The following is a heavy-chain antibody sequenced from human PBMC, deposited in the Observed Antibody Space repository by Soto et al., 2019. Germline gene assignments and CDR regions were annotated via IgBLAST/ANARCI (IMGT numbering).Heavy chain of an antibody. D-gene: IGHD3-16*01. CDR1: GGSLREFGHF. Sequence: SSETLSLTCTVSGGSLREFGHFWTWIRQRPGRGLEWIGYSTYTGVTYYSPSLQGRISISVDTSKNQFSLTLNSVTAADTAVYYCATDSGGPPLNRFGSWGHGTLVTVSS. CDR3: ATDSGGPPLNRFGS. J-gene: IGHJ5*01. V-gene: IGHV4-31*03. CDR2: STYTGVT.